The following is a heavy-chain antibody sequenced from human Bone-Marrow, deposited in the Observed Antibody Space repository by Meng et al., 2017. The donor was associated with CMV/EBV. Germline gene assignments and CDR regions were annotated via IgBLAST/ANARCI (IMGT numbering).Heavy chain of an antibody. Sequence: GGSLRLSCAASGFTFSSYWMSWVRQAPGKGLEWVANIKQDESEKYYVDSVKGRFTISRDNAKNSLYLQMNSLRAEDTAVYYCAREWGLRQQLGYFDYWGQGTLVPVSS. D-gene: IGHD6-13*01. J-gene: IGHJ4*02. CDR3: AREWGLRQQLGYFDY. CDR2: IKQDESEK. V-gene: IGHV3-7*01. CDR1: GFTFSSYW.